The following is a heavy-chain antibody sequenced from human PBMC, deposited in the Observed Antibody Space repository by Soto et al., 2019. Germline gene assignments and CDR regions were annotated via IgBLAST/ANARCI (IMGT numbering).Heavy chain of an antibody. Sequence: TKSLTCTVAGGSIGIRGYSWIWIRQPPGKGLEWIGYIYPSGSSYYNPSLKSRVTMSVDRSKNQFSLKLSSVTAADTAVYYCAMLTRGYFDYWGQGTLVTVSS. V-gene: IGHV4-30-2*01. CDR1: GGSIGIRGYS. CDR3: AMLTRGYFDY. J-gene: IGHJ4*02. CDR2: IYPSGSS. D-gene: IGHD2-8*01.